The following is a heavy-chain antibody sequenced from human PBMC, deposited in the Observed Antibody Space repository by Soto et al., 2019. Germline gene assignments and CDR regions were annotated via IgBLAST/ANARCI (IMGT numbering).Heavy chain of an antibody. CDR1: GFTFSSYW. V-gene: IGHV3-7*01. J-gene: IGHJ5*02. CDR3: ARSIAARLNWFDP. Sequence: EVQLVESGGGLVQPGGSLRLSCAASGFTFSSYWMSWVRQAPGKGLEWVANIKQDGSEKYYVDSVKGRFTISRVNAKSSLYLKMNILRAEDTAVYYCARSIAARLNWFDPWGQGTLVTVSS. CDR2: IKQDGSEK. D-gene: IGHD6-6*01.